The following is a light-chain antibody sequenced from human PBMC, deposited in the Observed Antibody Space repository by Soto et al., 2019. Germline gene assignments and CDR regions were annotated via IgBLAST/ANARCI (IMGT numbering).Light chain of an antibody. CDR1: QGVSNW. J-gene: IGKJ3*01. Sequence: DIQMTQSPSSVSASVGDRVTIACRASQGVSNWLAWYQQKPGKAPKLLIYAASRLQSGVPSRFSGSGSGTNFTLTISSLQPEDFATYYGQEANTFPFTFGPGTTVDIK. CDR3: QEANTFPFT. V-gene: IGKV1-12*01. CDR2: AAS.